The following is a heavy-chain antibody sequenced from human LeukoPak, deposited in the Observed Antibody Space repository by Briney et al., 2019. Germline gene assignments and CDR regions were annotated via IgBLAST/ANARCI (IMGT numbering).Heavy chain of an antibody. D-gene: IGHD2-2*01. J-gene: IGHJ6*02. Sequence: ASVKVSCKASGYTFTSYAMHWVRQAPGQRLEWMGWINAGNGNTKYSQKFQGRVTITRDTSASTAYMELSSLRSEDTAVYYCARSSDCSSTSCPYGMDVWGQGTTVTVSS. CDR3: ARSSDCSSTSCPYGMDV. CDR1: GYTFTSYA. V-gene: IGHV1-3*01. CDR2: INAGNGNT.